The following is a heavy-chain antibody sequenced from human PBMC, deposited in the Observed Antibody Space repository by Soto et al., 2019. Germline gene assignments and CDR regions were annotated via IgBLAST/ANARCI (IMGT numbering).Heavy chain of an antibody. J-gene: IGHJ6*02. CDR3: AIEGELLAWLLPLYGMDV. D-gene: IGHD3-3*01. CDR2: IAGDGSNK. CDR1: GFTFSSYA. V-gene: IGHV3-30-3*01. Sequence: QVQLVESGGGVVKPGRSLRLSCAASGFTFSSYAMHWVRQAPGKGLEWVAVIAGDGSNKYYADSLKGRFTISRDNSKNTLYLKMNGLRAEDTAVYYCAIEGELLAWLLPLYGMDVWGPGTTVTVSS.